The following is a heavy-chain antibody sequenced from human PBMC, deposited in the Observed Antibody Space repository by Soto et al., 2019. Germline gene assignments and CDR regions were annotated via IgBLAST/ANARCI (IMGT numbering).Heavy chain of an antibody. CDR1: GFTFRTYA. CDR2: TSGSGGST. CDR3: AKGLNHFWSSYSEH. Sequence: EVQLLESGGGLVQSGGSLRLSCAASGFTFRTYAMSWVRQAPGKGLEWVSATSGSGGSTYYADSVKGRFTISRDNSKNTLYLQMNSLRAEDTAVYYCAKGLNHFWSSYSEHWGQGTLVTVSS. D-gene: IGHD3-3*02. J-gene: IGHJ4*02. V-gene: IGHV3-23*01.